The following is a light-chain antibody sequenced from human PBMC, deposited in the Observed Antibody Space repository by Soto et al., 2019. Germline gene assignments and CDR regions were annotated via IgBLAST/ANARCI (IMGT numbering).Light chain of an antibody. CDR2: QVT. V-gene: IGLV2-14*01. CDR3: SSYTDSSNYV. Sequence: SALTQPASVSGSPGQSITISCTGTSSDLAIYNYVSWYQQQPGKAPKLMIYQVTNRPSGVSNRFSGSRSGNTASLTISGLQAEDGADYYCSSYTDSSNYVFGTGPKVNV. CDR1: SSDLAIYNY. J-gene: IGLJ1*01.